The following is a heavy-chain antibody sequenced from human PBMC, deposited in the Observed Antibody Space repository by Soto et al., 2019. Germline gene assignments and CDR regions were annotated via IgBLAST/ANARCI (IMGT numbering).Heavy chain of an antibody. D-gene: IGHD3-16*01. J-gene: IGHJ6*02. CDR2: ISGSGGST. CDR3: AKVGEMAPPGGMDV. V-gene: IGHV3-23*01. Sequence: EVQLLESGGGLVQPGGSLRLSCAASGFTFSSYAMSWVRQAPGKGLEWVSGISGSGGSTYYADSVKGRFTISRDNSKDTLYLQMNSLGAEDTAVYYCAKVGEMAPPGGMDVWGQGTTVTVSS. CDR1: GFTFSSYA.